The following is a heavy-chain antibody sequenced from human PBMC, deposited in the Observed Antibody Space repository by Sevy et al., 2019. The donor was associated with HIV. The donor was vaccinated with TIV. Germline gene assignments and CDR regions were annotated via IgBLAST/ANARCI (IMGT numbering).Heavy chain of an antibody. V-gene: IGHV4-38-2*01. CDR1: GYSISSGYY. CDR2: IFHSGGT. CDR3: ARTPSSYDSSGRYYPWFDP. Sequence: SETLSLTCAVSGYSISSGYYWGWIRQPPGKGLEWIGSIFHSGGTYYNTSLKSRVTISVDTSKNQFSLKLSSVTAADTAVYFCARTPSSYDSSGRYYPWFDPWGQGTLVTVSS. J-gene: IGHJ5*02. D-gene: IGHD3-22*01.